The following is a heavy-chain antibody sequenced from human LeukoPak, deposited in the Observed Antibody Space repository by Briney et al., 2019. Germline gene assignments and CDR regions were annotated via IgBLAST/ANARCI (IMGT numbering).Heavy chain of an antibody. Sequence: ASVKVSCKASGYTFTGYYMHWVRQAPAQGLEWMGWINPNSGGTNYAQKFQGRVTMTRDTSISTAYMELSRLRSDDTAVYYCARAPVGCSGGSCYHPRDYWGQGTLVTVSS. V-gene: IGHV1-2*02. CDR2: INPNSGGT. D-gene: IGHD2-15*01. CDR3: ARAPVGCSGGSCYHPRDY. J-gene: IGHJ4*02. CDR1: GYTFTGYY.